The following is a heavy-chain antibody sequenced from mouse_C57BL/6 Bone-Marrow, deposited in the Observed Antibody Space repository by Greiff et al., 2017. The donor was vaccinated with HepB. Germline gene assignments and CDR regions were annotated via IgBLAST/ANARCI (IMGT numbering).Heavy chain of an antibody. V-gene: IGHV1-42*01. CDR3: ARYNYDGRYFDD. D-gene: IGHD2-4*01. Sequence: VQLQQSGPELVKPGASVKISCKASGYSFTGYYMNWVKQSPEKSLEWIGEINPSTGGTTYNQKFKAKATLTVDKSSSTAYMQLKSLTSEDSAVYYCARYNYDGRYFDDWGTGTTVTVSS. CDR2: INPSTGGT. J-gene: IGHJ1*03. CDR1: GYSFTGYY.